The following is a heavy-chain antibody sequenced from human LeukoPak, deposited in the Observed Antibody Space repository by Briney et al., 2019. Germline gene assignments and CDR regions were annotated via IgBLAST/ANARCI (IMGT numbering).Heavy chain of an antibody. Sequence: ASVKVSCKASGYTFTSYDINWVRQATGQGLEWMGWINPNSGGTNYAQKFQGWVTMTRDTSISTAYMELSRLRSDDTAVYYCARERLPLGYYYGMDVWGQGTTVTVSS. CDR3: ARERLPLGYYYGMDV. CDR2: INPNSGGT. V-gene: IGHV1-2*04. J-gene: IGHJ6*02. CDR1: GYTFTSYD. D-gene: IGHD1-1*01.